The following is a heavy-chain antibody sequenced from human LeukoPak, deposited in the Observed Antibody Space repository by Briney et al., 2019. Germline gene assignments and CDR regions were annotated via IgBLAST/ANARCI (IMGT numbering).Heavy chain of an antibody. CDR1: GFPFSTYA. CDR2: ITGSGGFT. J-gene: IGHJ4*02. Sequence: GSLRLSCAASGFPFSTYAMNWVRQAPGKGLEWVSVITGSGGFTQYADSVKGRFTISRDNSKNTVYLQMNSLRVEDTALYYCARSLDYWGQGTLVTVSS. V-gene: IGHV3-23*01. CDR3: ARSLDY.